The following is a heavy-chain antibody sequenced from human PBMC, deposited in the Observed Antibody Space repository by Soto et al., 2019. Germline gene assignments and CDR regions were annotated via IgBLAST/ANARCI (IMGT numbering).Heavy chain of an antibody. CDR3: ARAGRHYDRPYYGMDV. V-gene: IGHV1-69*06. CDR1: GGTFSSYA. CDR2: IIPIFGTA. J-gene: IGHJ6*02. D-gene: IGHD3-22*01. Sequence: QVQLVQSGAEVKKPGSSVKVSCKASGGTFSSYAISWVRQAPGQGLEWMGGIIPIFGTANYAQKFQGGVTITADKSTSTAYMELSSLRSEDTAVYYCARAGRHYDRPYYGMDVWGQGTTVTVSS.